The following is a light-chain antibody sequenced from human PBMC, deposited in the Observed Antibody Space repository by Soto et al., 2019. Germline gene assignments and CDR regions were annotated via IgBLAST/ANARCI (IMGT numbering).Light chain of an antibody. CDR1: NSDVGGYNY. J-gene: IGLJ1*01. Sequence: QSVLTQPASVSGSPGQSITISCTGTNSDVGGYNYVSWYQHHPGKAPKLMIYDVSNRPSGVSNRFSGSKSGNTASLTISGLQPEVEADYYCSSYTTSNTRQIVFGTGTKVTVL. CDR2: DVS. CDR3: SSYTTSNTRQIV. V-gene: IGLV2-14*03.